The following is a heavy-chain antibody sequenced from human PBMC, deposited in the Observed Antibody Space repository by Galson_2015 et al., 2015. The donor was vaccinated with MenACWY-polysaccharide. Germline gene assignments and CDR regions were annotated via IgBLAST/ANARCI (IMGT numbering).Heavy chain of an antibody. V-gene: IGHV3-30*03. Sequence: SLRLSCAASGVTFSNYGMHWVRQAPGKGLEWVAVISYDGGTTYYADSVKGRFTISRDKSRNPLYLQMDSLRPEDTAVYFCAREGDTYRSGRYGSWGQGTLVTVSS. J-gene: IGHJ4*02. CDR3: AREGDTYRSGRYGS. CDR2: ISYDGGTT. D-gene: IGHD6-13*01. CDR1: GVTFSNYG.